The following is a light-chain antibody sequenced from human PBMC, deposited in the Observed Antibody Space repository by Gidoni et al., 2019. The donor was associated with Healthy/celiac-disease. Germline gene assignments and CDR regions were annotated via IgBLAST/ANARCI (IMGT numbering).Light chain of an antibody. J-gene: IGKJ5*01. V-gene: IGKV1-27*01. CDR2: AAS. CDR1: QGISNY. CDR3: QKYNSAPNT. Sequence: SVGDRVTITCRASQGISNYLAWYQQKLGKVPKLLIYAASTLQSGVPSRFSGSGSGTDFTLTISSLQPEDVATYYCQKYNSAPNTFGQGTRVEIK.